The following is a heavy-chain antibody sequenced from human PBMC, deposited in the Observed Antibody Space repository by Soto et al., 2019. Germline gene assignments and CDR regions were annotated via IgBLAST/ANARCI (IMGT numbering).Heavy chain of an antibody. V-gene: IGHV1-2*02. CDR3: ARDIFDCSSTSCYVESEDY. CDR1: GYTFTGYY. CDR2: INPNSGGT. J-gene: IGHJ4*02. Sequence: ASVKVSCKASGYTFTGYYMHWVRQAPGQGLEWMGWINPNSGGTNYAQKFQGRVTMTRDTSISTAYMELSRLRSDDTAVYYCARDIFDCSSTSCYVESEDYWGQGTLVTV. D-gene: IGHD2-2*01.